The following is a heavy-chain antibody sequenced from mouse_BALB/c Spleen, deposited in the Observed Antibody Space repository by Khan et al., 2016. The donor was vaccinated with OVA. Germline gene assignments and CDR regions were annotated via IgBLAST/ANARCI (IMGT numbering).Heavy chain of an antibody. Sequence: QVQLQQSGPGLVAPSQSLSITCTISGFSLTNYGIHWVRQPPGKGLEWLVVIWSDGSTTYNSALKSRLTISKDNSKSQDFLKMNSLQTDDTAVYFCARQPYYHYNIMDYWGQGTSVTVSS. CDR2: IWSDGST. V-gene: IGHV2-6-1*01. CDR3: ARQPYYHYNIMDY. J-gene: IGHJ4*01. D-gene: IGHD2-10*01. CDR1: GFSLTNYG.